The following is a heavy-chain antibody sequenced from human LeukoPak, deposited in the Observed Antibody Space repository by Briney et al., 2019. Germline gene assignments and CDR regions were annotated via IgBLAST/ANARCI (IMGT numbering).Heavy chain of an antibody. J-gene: IGHJ6*02. CDR2: IYTSGST. CDR1: GGSISSYY. CDR3: ARQIIAAGKNYYGMDV. V-gene: IGHV4-4*07. Sequence: SETLSLTCTVSGGSISSYYWTWIRQPAGKGLEWIGRIYTSGSTNYNPSLKSRVTMSVDMSNNQFSLNLSSVTAADTAVYYCARQIIAAGKNYYGMDVWGQGTTVTVSS. D-gene: IGHD6-13*01.